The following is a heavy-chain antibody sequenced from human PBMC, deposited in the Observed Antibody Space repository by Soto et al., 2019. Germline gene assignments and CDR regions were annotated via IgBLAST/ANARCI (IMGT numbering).Heavy chain of an antibody. CDR2: INHSGST. Sequence: QVQLQQWGAGLLKPSETLSLTCAVYGGSFSGYYWSWIRPPPGKGLEWIGEINHSGSTNYNPSLTPRVTISVDTSKHPCFLQLFSVSASDTSVYYCVRGRLLGFGELYYCGTAVWGQGATVAFSS. V-gene: IGHV4-34*01. J-gene: IGHJ6*02. CDR1: GGSFSGYY. D-gene: IGHD3-10*01. CDR3: VRGRLLGFGELYYCGTAV.